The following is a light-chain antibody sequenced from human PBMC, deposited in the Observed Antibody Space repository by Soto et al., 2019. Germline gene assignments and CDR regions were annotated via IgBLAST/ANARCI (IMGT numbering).Light chain of an antibody. CDR1: QSISGW. J-gene: IGKJ5*01. V-gene: IGKV1-12*01. CDR3: QQHNQWPIT. CDR2: AAS. Sequence: DIQMTQSPSSVSASLGDRVTITCRASQSISGWLAWYQQKPGKAPKLLIYAASSLQSGVPSRFSGSGSGTEFTLTINSLQSEDSAVYYCQQHNQWPITFGQGTRLEIK.